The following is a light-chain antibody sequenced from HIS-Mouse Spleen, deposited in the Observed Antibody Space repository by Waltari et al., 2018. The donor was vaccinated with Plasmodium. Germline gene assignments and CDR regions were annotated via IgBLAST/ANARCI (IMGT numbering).Light chain of an antibody. Sequence: SYELTQPPSVSVSPGQTARITCSGDALPKKSAYWYQQKSGQAPVLVIYEDSKRPSGIPERFSGSSSGTMATLTISGAQVEDEADYYCYSTDSSGNHSVFGGGTKLTVL. V-gene: IGLV3-10*01. CDR3: YSTDSSGNHSV. CDR1: ALPKKS. J-gene: IGLJ3*02. CDR2: EDS.